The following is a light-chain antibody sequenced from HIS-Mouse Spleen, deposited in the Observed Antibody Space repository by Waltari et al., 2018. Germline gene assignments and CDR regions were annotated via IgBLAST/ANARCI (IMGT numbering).Light chain of an antibody. V-gene: IGKV4-1*01. CDR2: WAP. CDR3: QQYYSTPYT. CDR1: QSVLYSSNNKNY. Sequence: DIVMTQSPDSLAVSLGERATINCKSSQSVLYSSNNKNYLAWYQQQPGQPPKLLIYWAPSRESGVPARFSGSGSGTDFTLTISSLQAEDVAVYYCQQYYSTPYTFGQGTKLEIK. J-gene: IGKJ2*01.